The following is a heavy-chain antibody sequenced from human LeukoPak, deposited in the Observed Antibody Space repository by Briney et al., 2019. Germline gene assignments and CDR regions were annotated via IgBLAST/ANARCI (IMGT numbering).Heavy chain of an antibody. V-gene: IGHV1-69*06. CDR3: ARGGYDYYYGSSWLGY. J-gene: IGHJ4*02. CDR2: IIPIFGTA. CDR1: GGTFSSYA. Sequence: ASVKVSCKASGGTFSSYAISWVRQTPGQGLEWMGGIIPIFGTANYAQKFQGRVTITADKSTSTAYMELSSLRSEDTAVYYCARGGYDYYYGSSWLGYWGQGTLVTVSS. D-gene: IGHD3-22*01.